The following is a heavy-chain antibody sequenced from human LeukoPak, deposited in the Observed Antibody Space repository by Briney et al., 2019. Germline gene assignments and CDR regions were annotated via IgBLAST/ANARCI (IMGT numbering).Heavy chain of an antibody. CDR2: ISWDGGST. J-gene: IGHJ6*02. V-gene: IGHV3-43*01. D-gene: IGHD3-9*01. CDR3: AKDFSRVLRYFDSGMDV. CDR1: GFTFDDYT. Sequence: GGSLRLSCAASGFTFDDYTMHWVRQAPGKGLEWVSLISWDGGSTYYADSVKGRFTISRDNSKNSLYLQMNSLRTEDTALYYCAKDFSRVLRYFDSGMDVWGQGTTVTVSS.